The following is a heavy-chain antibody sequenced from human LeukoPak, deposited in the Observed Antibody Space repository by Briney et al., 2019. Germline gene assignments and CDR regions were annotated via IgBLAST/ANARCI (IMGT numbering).Heavy chain of an antibody. D-gene: IGHD3-10*01. CDR3: AKDALLWFGESHIDY. CDR1: GFIFSRSA. J-gene: IGHJ4*02. CDR2: IRSKANSYAT. Sequence: GGSLRLSCAASGFIFSRSAMHWVRQASGKGLEWVGRIRSKANSYATTYSASVKGRFTISRDDSKNMAYLQMNSLKTEDTAVYYCAKDALLWFGESHIDYWGQGTLVTVSS. V-gene: IGHV3-73*01.